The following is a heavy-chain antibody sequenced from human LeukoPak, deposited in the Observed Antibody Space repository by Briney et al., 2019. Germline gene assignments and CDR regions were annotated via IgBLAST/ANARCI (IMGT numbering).Heavy chain of an antibody. J-gene: IGHJ4*02. CDR1: GFTFSCYA. D-gene: IGHD2-15*01. V-gene: IGHV3-23*01. CDR3: AKDPQPYCSGGSCYLDY. Sequence: HPGGSLRLSCAASGFTFSCYAMSWVRQAPGKGLEWVSAISGSGGSTYYADSVKGRFTISRDNSKNTLYLQMNSLRAEDTAVYYCAKDPQPYCSGGSCYLDYWGQGTLVTVSS. CDR2: ISGSGGST.